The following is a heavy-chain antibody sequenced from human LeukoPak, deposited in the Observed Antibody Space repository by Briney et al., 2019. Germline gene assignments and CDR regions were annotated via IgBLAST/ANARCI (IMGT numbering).Heavy chain of an antibody. V-gene: IGHV4-38-2*01. CDR1: GYSISSAYY. J-gene: IGHJ4*02. Sequence: SETLSLTCAVSGYSISSAYYWGWIRQPPGKGLEWIGGIYHSGNIYYNPSLKSRATISVDTSKNQFSLKLSSVTAADTAVYYCARARAAADFDCWGQGTLVTISS. CDR3: ARARAAADFDC. CDR2: IYHSGNI. D-gene: IGHD6-13*01.